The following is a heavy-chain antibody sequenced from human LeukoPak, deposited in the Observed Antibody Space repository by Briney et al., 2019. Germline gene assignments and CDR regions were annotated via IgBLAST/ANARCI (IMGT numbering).Heavy chain of an antibody. CDR1: GASVSDGSYY. CDR3: ARVLSTGREDYFDF. Sequence: SETLSLTCSVSGASVSDGSYYWSWIRQPPGKGLEWIGFLYYSGRTNYSPSLSGRVSTSIDTSKNHFSLNLTSVTAADTAVYYCARVLSTGREDYFDFWGQGTLVSVSS. J-gene: IGHJ4*02. V-gene: IGHV4-61*03. CDR2: LYYSGRT. D-gene: IGHD1-1*01.